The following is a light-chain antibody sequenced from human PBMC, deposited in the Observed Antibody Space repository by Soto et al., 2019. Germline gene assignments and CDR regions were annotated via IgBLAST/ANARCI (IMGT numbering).Light chain of an antibody. J-gene: IGKJ2*01. CDR2: TSG. CDR1: QRITTY. CDR3: QQTYSTPYT. V-gene: IGKV1-39*01. Sequence: IHMTQSPSSLSASVGDRITVTCRASQRITTYVNWYQLKPGEAPKLLISTSGTLQRGVPSRFSGSGSGTDFTLTITRLQPADCATYFCQQTYSTPYTFGQGTKLEIK.